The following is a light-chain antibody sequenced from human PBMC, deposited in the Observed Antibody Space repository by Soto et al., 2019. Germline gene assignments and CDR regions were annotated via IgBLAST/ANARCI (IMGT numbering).Light chain of an antibody. J-gene: IGLJ1*01. CDR3: QSYDSTLSDRYV. CDR2: GNI. V-gene: IGLV1-40*01. Sequence: QSVLTRPPSVSGAPGQRVTISCTGSSSNIGAGYDVHWYQQRPGTAPKLLIFGNINRPSGVPDRFSGSKSGTSASLTITGLQAEDEGDYYCQSYDSTLSDRYVFGTGTKLTVL. CDR1: SSNIGAGYD.